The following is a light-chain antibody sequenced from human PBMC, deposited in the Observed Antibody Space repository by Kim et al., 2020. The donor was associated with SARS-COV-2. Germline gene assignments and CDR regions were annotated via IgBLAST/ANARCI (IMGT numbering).Light chain of an antibody. J-gene: IGLJ2*01. CDR1: TSNIGNDY. CDR2: GNN. V-gene: IGLV1-51*01. Sequence: QSVLTQPPSVSAAPGQKVTISCSGSTSNIGNDYVSWYQQLPGTAPKLLIYGNNKRPSGIPDRFSGSKSGTSATLGITGLQTGDEADYYCGTWDTRLNIGVFGGGTKLTVL. CDR3: GTWDTRLNIGV.